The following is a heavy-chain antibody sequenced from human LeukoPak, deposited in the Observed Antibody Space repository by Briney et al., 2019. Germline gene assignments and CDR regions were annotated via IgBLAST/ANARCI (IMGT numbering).Heavy chain of an antibody. CDR2: IYYSGST. D-gene: IGHD3-3*01. CDR1: GGSISSYY. V-gene: IGHV4-59*01. Sequence: SETLSLTCTVSGGSISSYYWSWIRQPPGKGLEWIGYIYYSGSTNYNPSLKSRVTISVDTSKNQFSLKLSSVTAADTAVYYCARAMHDFWSGYPGDAFDIWGQGTMVTVSS. J-gene: IGHJ3*02. CDR3: ARAMHDFWSGYPGDAFDI.